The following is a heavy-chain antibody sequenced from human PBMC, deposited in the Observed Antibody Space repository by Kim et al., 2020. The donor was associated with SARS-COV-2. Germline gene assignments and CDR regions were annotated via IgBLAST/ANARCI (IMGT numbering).Heavy chain of an antibody. CDR2: ISSSSSYI. Sequence: GGSLRLSCAASGFTFSSYSMNWVRQAPGKGLEWVSSISSSSSYIYYADSVKGRFTISRDNAKNSLYLQMNSLRAEDTAVYYCARGPAAIVYYYYGMDVWGQGTTVTVSS. CDR1: GFTFSSYS. D-gene: IGHD2-2*01. J-gene: IGHJ6*02. V-gene: IGHV3-21*01. CDR3: ARGPAAIVYYYYGMDV.